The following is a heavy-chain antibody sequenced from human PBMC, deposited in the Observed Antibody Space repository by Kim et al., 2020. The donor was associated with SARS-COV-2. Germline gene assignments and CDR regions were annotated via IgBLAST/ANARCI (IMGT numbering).Heavy chain of an antibody. J-gene: IGHJ4*02. Sequence: GGSLRLSCAASGFTFSSYAMHWVRQAPGKGLEWVSVISYYGSNKYYADSVKGRFTISRDNSKNTLYLQMNSLKADDTAVYYCARRKHGSGFLGLRCLYFDYWGQGTLVTVP. V-gene: IGHV3-30*04. CDR1: GFTFSSYA. CDR3: ARRKHGSGFLGLRCLYFDY. D-gene: IGHD3-10*01. CDR2: ISYYGSNK.